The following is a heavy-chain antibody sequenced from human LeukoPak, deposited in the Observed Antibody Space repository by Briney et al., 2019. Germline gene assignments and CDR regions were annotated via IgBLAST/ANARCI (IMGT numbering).Heavy chain of an antibody. D-gene: IGHD4-17*01. V-gene: IGHV4-30-4*01. CDR3: TRTSASTAIDY. CDR1: GGSISRGDYY. CDR2: IYYSGSP. Sequence: PSQTLSLTCSVSGGSISRGDYYWSWIRQPPGKGLEWIGYIYYSGSPNYNPSLKSRVTMSLDTSRNQFSLKLSSVTAADTAVYYCTRTSASTAIDYWGPGTLVTVSS. J-gene: IGHJ4*02.